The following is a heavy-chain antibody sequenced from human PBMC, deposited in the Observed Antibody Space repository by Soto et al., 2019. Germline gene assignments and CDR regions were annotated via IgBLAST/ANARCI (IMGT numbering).Heavy chain of an antibody. Sequence: GGSLRLSCAASGFTFSDYYMSWIRQAPGKGLEWVSYISSSGSTIYYADSVKGRFTISRDNAKNSLYLQMNSLRAEDTAVYYCARDCSGGSCYSPLGYWGQGTLVTVSS. V-gene: IGHV3-11*01. CDR3: ARDCSGGSCYSPLGY. D-gene: IGHD2-15*01. CDR2: ISSSGSTI. J-gene: IGHJ4*02. CDR1: GFTFSDYY.